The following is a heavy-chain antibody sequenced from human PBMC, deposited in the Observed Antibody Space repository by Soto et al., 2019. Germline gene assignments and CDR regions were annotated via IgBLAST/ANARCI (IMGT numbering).Heavy chain of an antibody. CDR2: IIPIFGTA. CDR1: GGTFSSYA. D-gene: IGHD6-13*01. Sequence: SVKVSCKASGGTFSSYAISWVRQAPGQGLEWMGGIIPIFGTANYAQKFQGRVTITADESTSTAYMELSSLRSEDTAVYYCARDSMYSSSWNYYGMDVWGQGTTVTVSS. J-gene: IGHJ6*02. V-gene: IGHV1-69*13. CDR3: ARDSMYSSSWNYYGMDV.